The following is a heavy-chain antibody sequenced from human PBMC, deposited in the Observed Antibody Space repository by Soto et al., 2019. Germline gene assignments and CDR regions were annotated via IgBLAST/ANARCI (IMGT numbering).Heavy chain of an antibody. J-gene: IGHJ4*02. Sequence: QPGGSLRLSCAASGFTFSSYAMSWVRQAPGKGLEWVSAISGSGGSTYYADSVKGRFTISRDNSKNTLYLQMISLRAEDTAVYYCAKFSAPTNRPYYDILTGYYGPLDYWGQGTLVTLS. CDR1: GFTFSSYA. D-gene: IGHD3-9*01. CDR2: ISGSGGST. V-gene: IGHV3-23*01. CDR3: AKFSAPTNRPYYDILTGYYGPLDY.